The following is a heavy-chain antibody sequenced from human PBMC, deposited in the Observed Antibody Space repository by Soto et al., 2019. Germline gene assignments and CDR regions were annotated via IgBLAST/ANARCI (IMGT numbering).Heavy chain of an antibody. CDR2: INHSGST. V-gene: IGHV4-34*01. CDR3: ARAGSRYYYGSGSYYPY. J-gene: IGHJ4*02. CDR1: GGSFSGYY. Sequence: SETLSLTCAVYGGSFSGYYWSWIRQPPGKGLEWIGEINHSGSTNYNPSLKSRVTISVDTSKNQSSLKLSSVTAADTAVYYCARAGSRYYYGSGSYYPYWGQGTLVTVSS. D-gene: IGHD3-10*01.